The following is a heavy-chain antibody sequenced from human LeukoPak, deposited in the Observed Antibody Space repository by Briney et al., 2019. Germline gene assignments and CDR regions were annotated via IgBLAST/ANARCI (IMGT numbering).Heavy chain of an antibody. V-gene: IGHV1-69*13. CDR1: GGTFSSYA. D-gene: IGHD2-15*01. CDR3: ARGGTSNTDAFDI. Sequence: SVKVSCTASGGTFSSYAISWVRQAPGQGLEWMGGIIPIFGTANYAQKFQGRVTITADESTSTAYMELSSLRSEDTAVYYCARGGTSNTDAFDIWGQGTMVTVSS. J-gene: IGHJ3*02. CDR2: IIPIFGTA.